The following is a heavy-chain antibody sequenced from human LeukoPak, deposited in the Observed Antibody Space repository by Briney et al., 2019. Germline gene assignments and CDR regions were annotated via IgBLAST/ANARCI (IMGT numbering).Heavy chain of an antibody. CDR3: ARFSTGYYSHFDS. J-gene: IGHJ4*02. D-gene: IGHD3/OR15-3a*01. V-gene: IGHV5-51*01. CDR2: IYPSDPDT. CDR1: GYSFTSYW. Sequence: GESLKISCKGSGYSFTSYWIAWVRQMPGKGLEWMGTIYPSDPDTRYSPSFQGQVTISADESISTAFLQWSSLKASDTAMYYCARFSTGYYSHFDSWGQGTLVTVSS.